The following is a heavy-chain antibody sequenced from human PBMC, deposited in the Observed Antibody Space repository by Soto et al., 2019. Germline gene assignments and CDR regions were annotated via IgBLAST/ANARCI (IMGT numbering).Heavy chain of an antibody. V-gene: IGHV3-33*01. CDR1: GFTFSSYG. Sequence: GGSLRLSCAASGFTFSSYGMHWVRQAPGKGLEWVAVIWYDGSNKYYADSVKGRFTISRDNSKNTLYLQMNSLRAEDTAVYYCARDKGLWFGELLPGAFDIWGQGTMVTVSS. CDR3: ARDKGLWFGELLPGAFDI. CDR2: IWYDGSNK. J-gene: IGHJ3*02. D-gene: IGHD3-10*01.